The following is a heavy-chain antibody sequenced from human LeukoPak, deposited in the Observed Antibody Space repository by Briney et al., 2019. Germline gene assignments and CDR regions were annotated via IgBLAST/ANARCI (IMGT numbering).Heavy chain of an antibody. CDR3: ARDAGGYEDY. D-gene: IGHD5-12*01. V-gene: IGHV4-4*07. J-gene: IGHJ4*02. CDR2: VDPSGTT. Sequence: SETLSLTCTVSRGSISNYWWSWIRQAAGKGLEWIGRVDPSGTTHYNPSLQSRLTLSLDTSKNELSLTLSSLTAADTAVYYCARDAGGYEDYWGQGTLVTVSS. CDR1: RGSISNYW.